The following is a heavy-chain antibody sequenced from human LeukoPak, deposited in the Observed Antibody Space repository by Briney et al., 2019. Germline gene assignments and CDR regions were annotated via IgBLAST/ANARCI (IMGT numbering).Heavy chain of an antibody. CDR3: AKHGYNSGVYDAFDI. CDR2: IRDSGDNR. CDR1: GFTFSIYA. J-gene: IGHJ3*02. V-gene: IGHV3-23*01. D-gene: IGHD6-19*01. Sequence: GGSLRLSCAASGFTFSIYAMSWVRQAPGKGLEWVSVIRDSGDNRYYADAVKGRFTISRDNSKKTLYLQMNSLRAEDTAVYYCAKHGYNSGVYDAFDIWGQGTRVTVSS.